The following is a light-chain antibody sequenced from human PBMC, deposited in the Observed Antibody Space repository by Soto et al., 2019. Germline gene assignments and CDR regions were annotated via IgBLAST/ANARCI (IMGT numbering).Light chain of an antibody. CDR2: GTS. CDR3: QHYGTSSRYT. CDR1: QSVTSSY. V-gene: IGKV3-20*01. Sequence: EIVLTQSPGTLSLSPGERATLSCRASQSVTSSYLAWYQQKPGQAPRLLIYGTSSRATGIPDRFSGSGSGTDFTLTIIRLEPEDFAVYYCQHYGTSSRYTFGQGTRLEIK. J-gene: IGKJ2*01.